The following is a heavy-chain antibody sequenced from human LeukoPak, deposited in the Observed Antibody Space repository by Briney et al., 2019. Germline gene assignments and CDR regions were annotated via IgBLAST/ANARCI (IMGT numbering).Heavy chain of an antibody. CDR2: IYTSGST. CDR1: GGSISSYY. J-gene: IGHJ4*02. Sequence: SETLSLTCTVSGGSISSYYWSWIRQPAGKGLEWIGRIYTSGSTNYNPSLRSRVTMSVDTSKHQFSLELSAVSAADTAVYYCARDSSQNYDFWSGYFDYWGQGTLVTVSS. CDR3: ARDSSQNYDFWSGYFDY. V-gene: IGHV4-4*07. D-gene: IGHD3-3*01.